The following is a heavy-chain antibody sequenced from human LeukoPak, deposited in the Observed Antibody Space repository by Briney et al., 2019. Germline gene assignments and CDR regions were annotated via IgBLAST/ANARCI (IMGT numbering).Heavy chain of an antibody. CDR3: ATGGRWTWNAFDI. Sequence: ASVKVSCKASGGTFSSYAISWVRQAPGQGLEWMGGIIPIFGTANYAQKFQGRVTITADESTSTAYMELSSLRSEDTAVYYCATGGRWTWNAFDIWGQGTMVTVSS. CDR1: GGTFSSYA. CDR2: IIPIFGTA. V-gene: IGHV1-69*13. D-gene: IGHD3-16*01. J-gene: IGHJ3*02.